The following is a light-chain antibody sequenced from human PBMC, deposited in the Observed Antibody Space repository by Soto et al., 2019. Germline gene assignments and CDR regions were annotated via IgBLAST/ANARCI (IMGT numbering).Light chain of an antibody. CDR1: SSDVGSYNY. Sequence: SLLTQPASVSGSPGQSITISCTGTSSDVGSYNYVSWYQLHPVKAPKRILYDVTTRPSGVSDRFSGSKTGNTAALTISGLQAEDEADYYCSSYTSSTAYVFGSGTKVTVL. J-gene: IGLJ1*01. V-gene: IGLV2-14*01. CDR2: DVT. CDR3: SSYTSSTAYV.